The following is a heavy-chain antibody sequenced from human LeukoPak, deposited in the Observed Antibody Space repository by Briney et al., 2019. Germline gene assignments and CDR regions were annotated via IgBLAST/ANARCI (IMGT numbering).Heavy chain of an antibody. CDR2: INPSGGST. CDR3: ARARDTAMVGNALAFDY. V-gene: IGHV1-46*01. D-gene: IGHD5-18*01. CDR1: GYTFTSYY. J-gene: IGHJ4*02. Sequence: ASVKVSCKASGYTFTSYYMYWVRQAPGQGLEWMGIINPSGGSTSYAQKFQGRVTMTRDTSTSTVYMELSSLRSEDTAVYYCARARDTAMVGNALAFDYWGQGTLVTVSS.